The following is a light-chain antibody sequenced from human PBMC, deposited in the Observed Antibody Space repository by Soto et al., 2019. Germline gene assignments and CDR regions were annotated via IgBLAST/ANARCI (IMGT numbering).Light chain of an antibody. CDR3: QHYNSYSEA. CDR2: RAS. J-gene: IGKJ1*01. CDR1: QDIGTW. Sequence: DIQMTQSPSTLSASVGDRVTITCRAAQDIGTWLAWYQQKPEKAPKVLIYRASNLESGVPSRFSGSGSGTEFSLTINSLQADDFATYYCQHYNSYSEAFGQGTKVDIK. V-gene: IGKV1-5*03.